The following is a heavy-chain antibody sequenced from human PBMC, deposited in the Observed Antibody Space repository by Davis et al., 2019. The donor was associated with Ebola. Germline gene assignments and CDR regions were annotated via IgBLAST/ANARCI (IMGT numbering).Heavy chain of an antibody. CDR1: GGTVSSSPNY. D-gene: IGHD1-1*01. V-gene: IGHV4-39*07. J-gene: IGHJ4*02. Sequence: MPSETLSLTCSVSGGTVSSSPNYWVWFRQPPGKGLEWIGSIYQSVSTYYNPSLKSRVSMSIDTSKNQFSLKLSSVTAADTAVYYCARVRLDTAGFPFDYWGQGALATVSS. CDR2: IYQSVST. CDR3: ARVRLDTAGFPFDY.